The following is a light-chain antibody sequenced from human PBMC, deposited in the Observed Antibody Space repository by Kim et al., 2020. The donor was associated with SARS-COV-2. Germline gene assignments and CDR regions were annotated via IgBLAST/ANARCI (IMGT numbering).Light chain of an antibody. J-gene: IGLJ7*01. V-gene: IGLV1-44*01. CDR3: AAWDATVNALV. Sequence: GQTVTISCSGSDSNIGKYPVDWYQQLPGTAPKLLLYINNHRPSGIPDRFFGSKSGTSASLAISGLHSEDEVDYYCAAWDATVNALVFGGGTQLTVL. CDR1: DSNIGKYP. CDR2: INN.